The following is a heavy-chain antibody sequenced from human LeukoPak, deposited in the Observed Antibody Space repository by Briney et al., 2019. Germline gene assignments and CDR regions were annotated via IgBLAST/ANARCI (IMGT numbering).Heavy chain of an antibody. CDR3: AREFLSYYGMDV. CDR1: GFTFSSYW. J-gene: IGHJ6*02. D-gene: IGHD2/OR15-2a*01. CDR2: IKQDGSEK. V-gene: IGHV3-7*03. Sequence: GGSLRLSCAASGFTFSSYWMSWVRQAPGKGLEWVANIKQDGSEKYYVDSVKGRFTISRDTSKNTLYLQMNSLRAEDTAVYYCAREFLSYYGMDVWGQGTTVTVSS.